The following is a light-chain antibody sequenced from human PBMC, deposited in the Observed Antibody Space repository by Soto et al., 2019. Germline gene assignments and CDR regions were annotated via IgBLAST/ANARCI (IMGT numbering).Light chain of an antibody. CDR1: QSVSSY. CDR2: DAS. J-gene: IGKJ1*01. V-gene: IGKV3-11*01. CDR3: LRRSGWPWR. Sequence: EIVLTQSPATLSLSPGERATLSCRASQSVSSYLAWYQQKPGQAPRLLIYDASNRATDIPARFSGSGSGTDFTLTVSSLEPEDFAVYYGLRRSGWPWRVGRGTKVEIK.